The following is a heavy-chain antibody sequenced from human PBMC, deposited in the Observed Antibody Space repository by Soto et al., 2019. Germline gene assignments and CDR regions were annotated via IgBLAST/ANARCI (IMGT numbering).Heavy chain of an antibody. D-gene: IGHD1-26*01. CDR2: IYYSGST. Sequence: LSLTCTVSGGSISSSSYYWGWIRQPPGKGLEWIGSIYYSGSTYYNPSLKSRVTISVDTSKNQFSQKLSSVTAADTAVYYCARHVPIVGATRIFDYWGQGTLVTVSS. V-gene: IGHV4-39*01. CDR3: ARHVPIVGATRIFDY. J-gene: IGHJ4*02. CDR1: GGSISSSSYY.